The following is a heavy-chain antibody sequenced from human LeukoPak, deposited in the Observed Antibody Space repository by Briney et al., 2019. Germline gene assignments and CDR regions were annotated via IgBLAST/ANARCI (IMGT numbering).Heavy chain of an antibody. CDR1: GFTFSSYA. V-gene: IGHV3-30-3*01. CDR3: ARAPRWLLPYFNY. Sequence: GGSLRLSCAASGFTFSSYAMHWVRQAPGKGLEWVAVMSYDGSNRYYADSVKGRFTISRDNSKNTLYLQMSSLRAEDTALYSCARAPRWLLPYFNYWGQGTLVTVSS. J-gene: IGHJ4*02. CDR2: MSYDGSNR. D-gene: IGHD5-24*01.